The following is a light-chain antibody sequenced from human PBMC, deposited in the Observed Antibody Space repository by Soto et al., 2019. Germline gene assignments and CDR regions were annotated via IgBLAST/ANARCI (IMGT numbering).Light chain of an antibody. CDR3: QQYGSSPTWT. CDR2: GAS. J-gene: IGKJ1*01. CDR1: QSVSSNY. V-gene: IGKV3-20*01. Sequence: DSVLTQSPGTLSSSPGERATLSCRASQSVSSNYLAWYQQKPGQAPRLLIYGASTRATGIPDRFSGSGSGTDFTLTISRLEPEDSAVYYCQQYGSSPTWTFGQGTKVDIK.